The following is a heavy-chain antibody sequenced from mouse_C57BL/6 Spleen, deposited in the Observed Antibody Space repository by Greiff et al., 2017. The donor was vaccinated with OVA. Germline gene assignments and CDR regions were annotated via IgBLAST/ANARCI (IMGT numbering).Heavy chain of an antibody. J-gene: IGHJ4*01. CDR3: ARRVYYYGSSAMDY. V-gene: IGHV5-17*01. Sequence: DVKLVESGGGLVKPGGSLKLSCAASGFTFSNYGMHWVRQAPEKGLEWVAYISSGSSTIYYADTVKGRFTISRDNAKNTLFLQMTSLRSEDTAMYYCARRVYYYGSSAMDYWGQGTSVTVSS. D-gene: IGHD1-1*01. CDR1: GFTFSNYG. CDR2: ISSGSSTI.